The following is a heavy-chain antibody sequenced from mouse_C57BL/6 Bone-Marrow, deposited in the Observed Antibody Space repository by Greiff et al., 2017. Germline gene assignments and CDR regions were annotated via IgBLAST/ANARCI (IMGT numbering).Heavy chain of an antibody. J-gene: IGHJ1*03. Sequence: QVQLQQSGSELRSPGSSVKLSCKDFDSEVFPIAYMSWVRQKPGHGFEWIGGILPSIGRTIYGEKFEDKATLDADTLSNTAYLELNRLTSEDSAIYVCARGELLRYWYFDVWGTGTTVTVSS. D-gene: IGHD1-1*01. CDR1: DSEVFPIAY. CDR2: ILPSIGRT. V-gene: IGHV15-2*01. CDR3: ARGELLRYWYFDV.